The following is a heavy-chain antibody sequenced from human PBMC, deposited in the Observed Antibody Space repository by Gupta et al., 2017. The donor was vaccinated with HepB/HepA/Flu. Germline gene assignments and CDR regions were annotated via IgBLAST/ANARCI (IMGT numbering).Heavy chain of an antibody. V-gene: IGHV3-48*03. J-gene: IGHJ4*02. CDR1: GFTFRTSE. D-gene: IGHD2-2*01. CDR3: ARRYCSSINCLFDY. Sequence: EVQLVESGGDLVQPGGSLRLSCAASGFTFRTSEMSWVRQAPGKGLEWVSYISSSGSTIFYADFVKGRFTISRDNAKSSLYLQMNSLGVEDTAVYYCARRYCSSINCLFDYWGQGSLVTVSS. CDR2: ISSSGSTI.